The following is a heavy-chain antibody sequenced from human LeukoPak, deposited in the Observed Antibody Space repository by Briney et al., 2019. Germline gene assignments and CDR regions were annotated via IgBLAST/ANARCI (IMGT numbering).Heavy chain of an antibody. CDR3: ARVDCSSTSCYPDAFDI. D-gene: IGHD2-2*01. CDR2: IYDRGTT. CDR1: GGSISSGGYS. Sequence: SQTLSLTCAVSGGSISSGGYSWSWIRQPPGKGLEWMGYIYDRGTTAYNPSLKRRVTMSVDTSTNQFSLKLTSVTPADTAVYYCARVDCSSTSCYPDAFDIWGQGTMVTVSS. V-gene: IGHV4-30-4*07. J-gene: IGHJ3*02.